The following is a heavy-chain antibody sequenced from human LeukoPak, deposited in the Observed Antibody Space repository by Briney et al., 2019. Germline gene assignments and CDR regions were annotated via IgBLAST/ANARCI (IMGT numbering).Heavy chain of an antibody. D-gene: IGHD5-24*01. V-gene: IGHV1-2*02. CDR3: ARAPRDGYKFKD. CDR1: GYTFTSYD. Sequence: GASVKVSCKASGYTFTSYDINWVRQATGQGLEWMGWINPNSGGTNYAQKFQGRVTMTRDTSISTAYMELSRLRSDDTAVYYCARAPRDGYKFKDWGQGTLVTVSS. J-gene: IGHJ4*02. CDR2: INPNSGGT.